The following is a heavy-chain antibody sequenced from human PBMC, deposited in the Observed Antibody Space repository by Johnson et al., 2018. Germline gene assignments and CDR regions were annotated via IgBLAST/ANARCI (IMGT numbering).Heavy chain of an antibody. CDR2: ISYDGSNK. V-gene: IGHV3-30-3*01. D-gene: IGHD3-22*01. Sequence: QVQLVESGGGVVQPGRSLRLSCAASGFTFSSYAMHWVRQAPGKGLEWVAVISYDGSNKYYADSVKGRFTISRDNSKNTLYLKMNSLSAEDTAVYYCARSPHYYDSSGYDEDDAFDIWGQGTMVTVSS. J-gene: IGHJ3*02. CDR1: GFTFSSYA. CDR3: ARSPHYYDSSGYDEDDAFDI.